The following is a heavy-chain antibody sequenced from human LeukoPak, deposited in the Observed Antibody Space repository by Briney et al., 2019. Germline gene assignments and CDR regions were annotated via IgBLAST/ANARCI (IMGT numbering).Heavy chain of an antibody. Sequence: SETLSLTCTVSGGSISSYYWSWIRQPPGKGLEWIGYIYHSGSTYYNPSLKSRVTISVDRSKNQFSLKLSSVTAADTAVYYCARVSCGRLRLCYFDYWGQGTLVTVSS. J-gene: IGHJ4*02. CDR3: ARVSCGRLRLCYFDY. CDR2: IYHSGST. CDR1: GGSISSYY. D-gene: IGHD4-17*01. V-gene: IGHV4-59*12.